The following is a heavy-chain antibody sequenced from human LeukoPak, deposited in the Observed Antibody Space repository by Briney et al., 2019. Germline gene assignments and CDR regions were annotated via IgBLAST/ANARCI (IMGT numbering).Heavy chain of an antibody. D-gene: IGHD6-19*01. V-gene: IGHV1-69*13. CDR2: IIPIFGTA. Sequence: WASVKVSCKASGGTFSSYAISWVRQAPGQGLEWMGGIIPIFGTADYAQKFQGRVTITADESTSTAYMELSSLRSEDTAVYYCARRPGMAVTGPEHAFDIWGQGTMVTVSS. CDR1: GGTFSSYA. CDR3: ARRPGMAVTGPEHAFDI. J-gene: IGHJ3*02.